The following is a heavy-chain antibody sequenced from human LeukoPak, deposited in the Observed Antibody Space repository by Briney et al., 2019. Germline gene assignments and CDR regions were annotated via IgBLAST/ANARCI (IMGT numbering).Heavy chain of an antibody. V-gene: IGHV1-69*06. CDR1: GGTFSSYA. D-gene: IGHD5-18*01. Sequence: ASVKVSCKASGGTFSSYAISWVRQAPGQGLEWMGGIIPIFGTANYAQKFQGRVTITADKSTSTAYMELSSMRSEDTAVYYCARLDTAMALGDWGQGTLVTVSS. CDR3: ARLDTAMALGD. CDR2: IIPIFGTA. J-gene: IGHJ4*02.